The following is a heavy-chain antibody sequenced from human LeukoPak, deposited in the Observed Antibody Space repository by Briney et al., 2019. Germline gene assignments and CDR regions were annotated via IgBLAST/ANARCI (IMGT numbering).Heavy chain of an antibody. Sequence: GGPLRLSCAASGFTFSSYAMHWVRQAPGKGLEYVSTISSNGGSTYYANSVKGRFTISRDNSKNTLYLQMGSLRAEDMAVYYCARAGYGDYARLGIWGQGTMVPVSS. D-gene: IGHD4-17*01. V-gene: IGHV3-64*01. CDR3: ARAGYGDYARLGI. CDR1: GFTFSSYA. CDR2: ISSNGGST. J-gene: IGHJ3*02.